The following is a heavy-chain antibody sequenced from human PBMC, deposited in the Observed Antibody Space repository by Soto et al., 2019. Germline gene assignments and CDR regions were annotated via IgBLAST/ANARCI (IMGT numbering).Heavy chain of an antibody. CDR1: GFTFSSYA. V-gene: IGHV3-23*01. CDR2: ISGSGGST. J-gene: IGHJ1*01. D-gene: IGHD3-16*02. CDR3: AKDSIWGSYRPEYFQH. Sequence: PGGSLRLSCAASGFTFSSYAMSWVRQAPGKGLEWVSAISGSGGSTYYADSVKGRFTISRDNSKNTLYLQMNSLRAEDTAVYYCAKDSIWGSYRPEYFQHWGQGTLVTVSS.